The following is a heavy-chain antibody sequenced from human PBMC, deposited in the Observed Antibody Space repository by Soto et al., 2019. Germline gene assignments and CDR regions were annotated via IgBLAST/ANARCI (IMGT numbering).Heavy chain of an antibody. CDR3: ATDGGA. CDR2: IKSKTAGGTT. CDR1: GFTFTYAW. J-gene: IGHJ5*02. V-gene: IGHV3-15*07. D-gene: IGHD3-10*01. Sequence: EVQLVESGGGLVKPGGSLTLSCAASGFTFTYAWMNWVRQAPGTGLEWVGRIKSKTAGGTTDYTAPVKGRFTISRDDSKNTLFLQMNSLTAEDTAVYDCATDGGAWGQGTLVTVSS.